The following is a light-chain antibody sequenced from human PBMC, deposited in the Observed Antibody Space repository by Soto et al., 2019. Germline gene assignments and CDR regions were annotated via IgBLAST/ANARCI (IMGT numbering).Light chain of an antibody. V-gene: IGLV2-14*01. CDR1: NSDVGGYNY. Sequence: QSVLTQPASVSGSPGQSITISCTGTNSDVGGYNYVSWHQQHPVKAPKLLIYDVSNRPSGVSNRFSGSKSGNTASLTISGLQTDDEADYFCSAYTSGSTYVFGTGTKVTVL. CDR2: DVS. J-gene: IGLJ1*01. CDR3: SAYTSGSTYV.